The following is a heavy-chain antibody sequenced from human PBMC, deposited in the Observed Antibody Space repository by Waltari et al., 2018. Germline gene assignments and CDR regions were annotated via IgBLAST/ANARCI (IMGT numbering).Heavy chain of an antibody. CDR1: GFTFGDYG. J-gene: IGHJ3*01. CDR2: INWNSRSI. CDR3: AKARDYADYRNAFDV. Sequence: EFQLVESGGGLAQPGRSLRLSCAASGFTFGDYGMHWVRQGPGKGLEWVAGINWNSRSIGHADSVKGRFTISRENAKGSLSLQRNSLRPEDTALYYCAKARDYADYRNAFDVWGQGTLVTVS. V-gene: IGHV3-9*01. D-gene: IGHD4-17*01.